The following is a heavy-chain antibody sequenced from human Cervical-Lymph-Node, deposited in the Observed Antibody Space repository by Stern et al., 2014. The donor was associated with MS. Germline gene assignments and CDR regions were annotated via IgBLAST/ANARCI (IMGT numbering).Heavy chain of an antibody. V-gene: IGHV1-46*01. CDR1: GYTLSNHY. CDR2: ISHSSGTT. D-gene: IGHD4/OR15-4a*01. J-gene: IGHJ4*02. CDR3: TRDIGGAATGFDF. Sequence: QVQLVQSGAAVKKPGTSVQVSCKASGYTLSNHYIHWVRQAPGQGLEWLGIISHSSGTTTFAQKFQGRLTMTRDTSTSTFYMDLSSLKSEDTAVYFCTRDIGGAATGFDFWGQGTLVTVSS.